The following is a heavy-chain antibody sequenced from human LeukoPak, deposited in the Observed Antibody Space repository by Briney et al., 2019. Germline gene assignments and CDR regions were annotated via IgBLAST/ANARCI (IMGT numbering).Heavy chain of an antibody. J-gene: IGHJ4*02. CDR1: GGSFSGYY. CDR3: ARGQKRYFDY. V-gene: IGHV4-34*01. CDR2: INHSGST. Sequence: SETLSLTCAVYGGSFSGYYWSWIRQPPGKGLEWIGEINHSGSTNYNPSLKSRVTISVDTSKNQSSLKLSSVTAADTAVYYCARGQKRYFDYWGQGTLVTVSS.